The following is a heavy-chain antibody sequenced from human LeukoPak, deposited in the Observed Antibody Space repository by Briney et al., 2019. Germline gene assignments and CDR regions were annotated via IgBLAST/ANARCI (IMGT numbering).Heavy chain of an antibody. CDR3: ARDLGCSSGWYCNY. V-gene: IGHV1-69*13. CDR1: GGTFSSYA. CDR2: IIPIFGTA. J-gene: IGHJ4*02. Sequence: SVKVSCKASGGTFSSYAISWVRQAPGQGLEWMGGIIPIFGTANYAQKFQGRVTITADESTSTAYMERSSLRSEDTAVYYCARDLGCSSGWYCNYWGQGTLVTVSS. D-gene: IGHD6-19*01.